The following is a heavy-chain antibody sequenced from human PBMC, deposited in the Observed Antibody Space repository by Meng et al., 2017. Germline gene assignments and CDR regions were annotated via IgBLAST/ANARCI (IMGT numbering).Heavy chain of an antibody. J-gene: IGHJ5*02. D-gene: IGHD6-13*01. CDR3: ARGSSSWITNWFDP. CDR1: GYTFTSYD. V-gene: IGHV1-8*01. Sequence: LGHSGAEVKQPGASVKVSCKASGYTFTSYDINWVRQATGQGLEWMGWMNPNSGNTGYAQKFQGRVTMTRNTSISTAYMELSSLRSEDTAVYYCARGSSSWITNWFDPWGQETLVTVSS. CDR2: MNPNSGNT.